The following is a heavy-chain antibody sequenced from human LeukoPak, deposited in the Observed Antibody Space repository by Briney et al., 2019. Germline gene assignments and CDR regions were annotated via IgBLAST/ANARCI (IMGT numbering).Heavy chain of an antibody. CDR3: ARENGDYYRAFDI. V-gene: IGHV4-4*07. D-gene: IGHD4-17*01. Sequence: SVTLSLTCTVSGGSISSYYWSWIRQPAWKGLEWIGRIYTGGSSNYNHSLNSRVTMSVDTSKNQFSLNLTSVTAADTAVFYCARENGDYYRAFDIWGQGTMVTVSS. J-gene: IGHJ3*02. CDR2: IYTGGSS. CDR1: GGSISSYY.